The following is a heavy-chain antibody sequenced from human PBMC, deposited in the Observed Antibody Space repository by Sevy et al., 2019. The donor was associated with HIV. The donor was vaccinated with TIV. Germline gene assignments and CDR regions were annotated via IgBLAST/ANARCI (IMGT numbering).Heavy chain of an antibody. J-gene: IGHJ4*02. V-gene: IGHV3-48*02. CDR2: ISRRSTTI. CDR1: GFPFSNYD. CDR3: ARETLISAYNDF. Sequence: GGSLRLSCAASGFPFSNYDMNWVRQTPGRGLEWVSYISRRSTTIYYGDSLKGRFTNSRDNDQSSLYLQMNALRDEDTAVYYCARETLISAYNDFWGQGTLVTVSS. D-gene: IGHD3-16*01.